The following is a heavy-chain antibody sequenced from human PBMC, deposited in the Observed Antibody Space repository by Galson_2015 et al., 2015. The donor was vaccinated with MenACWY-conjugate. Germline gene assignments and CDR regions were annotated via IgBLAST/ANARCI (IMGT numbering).Heavy chain of an antibody. CDR2: TYYRSKWYY. V-gene: IGHV6-1*01. D-gene: IGHD5/OR15-5a*01. CDR3: AKEGAGLRG. Sequence: CAISGDSVSSDSAAWNWIRQSPSRGLEWLGRTYYRSKWYYDYALSAKSRLIINPDTSKNQFSLQLNSVTPEDTAVYHCAKEGAGLRGWGQGTLVIVSS. CDR1: GDSVSSDSAA. J-gene: IGHJ4*02.